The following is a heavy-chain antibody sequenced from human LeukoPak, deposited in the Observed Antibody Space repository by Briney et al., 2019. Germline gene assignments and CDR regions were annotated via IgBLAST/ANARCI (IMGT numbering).Heavy chain of an antibody. CDR1: GGSISSYY. J-gene: IGHJ6*03. Sequence: SETLSLTCTVSGGSISSYYWSWIRQPAGKGLGWVGRIYTSGSTNYNPSLKSRVTMSVDTSKKQFSLKLSSVTAADTAVYYCARGALWFGELLSGYMDVWGKGTTVTVSS. CDR3: ARGALWFGELLSGYMDV. D-gene: IGHD3-10*01. V-gene: IGHV4-4*07. CDR2: IYTSGST.